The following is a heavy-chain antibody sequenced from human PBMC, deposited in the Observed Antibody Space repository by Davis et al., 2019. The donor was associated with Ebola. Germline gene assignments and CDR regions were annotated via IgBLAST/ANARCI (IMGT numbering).Heavy chain of an antibody. CDR3: VHDRDWKFDP. Sequence: SGPTLVKPTQTLTLTCTFSGFSLTTTGVGVGWIRQPPGKALEWLALVHWNGNQDYSPSLKSRLTITGDTSKNQVALTITNMDPLDTATYYCVHDRDWKFDPWGQGTLVTVSS. J-gene: IGHJ5*02. V-gene: IGHV2-5*01. CDR1: GFSLTTTGVG. CDR2: VHWNGNQ. D-gene: IGHD5-24*01.